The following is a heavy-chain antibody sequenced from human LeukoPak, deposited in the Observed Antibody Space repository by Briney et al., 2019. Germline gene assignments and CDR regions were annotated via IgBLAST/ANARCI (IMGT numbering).Heavy chain of an antibody. CDR1: GGTFSSYA. CDR3: ATGFTPAAGQVLSY. CDR2: IIPIFGTA. J-gene: IGHJ4*02. V-gene: IGHV1-69*05. D-gene: IGHD6-13*01. Sequence: GASVKVSCKASGGTFSSYAISWVRQAPGQGLEWMGGIIPIFGTANCAQKFQGRVTITTDESTSTAYMELSSLRSEDTAVYYCATGFTPAAGQVLSYWGQGTLVTVSS.